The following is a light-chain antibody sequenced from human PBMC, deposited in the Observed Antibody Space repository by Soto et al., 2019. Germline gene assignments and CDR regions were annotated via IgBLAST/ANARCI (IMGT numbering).Light chain of an antibody. J-gene: IGKJ4*01. CDR3: QQYDTLPLT. V-gene: IGKV1-33*01. CDR2: DAS. CDR1: QDISNY. Sequence: DIQMTQSPSSLSASVGDSVTFSCQASQDISNYVNWYQQRPGKAPTLLISDASSLEGGVTSRFSGRGAGTHFTVTISSLQPEYVSTYYCQQYDTLPLTFGGGTKVEIK.